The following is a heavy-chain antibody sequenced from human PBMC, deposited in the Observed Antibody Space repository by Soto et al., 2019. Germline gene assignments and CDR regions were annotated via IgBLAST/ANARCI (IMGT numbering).Heavy chain of an antibody. Sequence: PGGSLRLSCAASGFTFSSYAMHWVRQAPGKGLEWVAVISYDGSNKYYADSVKGRFTISRDNSKNTLYLQMNSLRAEDTAVYYCARSPYSSSWYEEYFQHWGQGTLVTVSS. D-gene: IGHD6-13*01. CDR2: ISYDGSNK. V-gene: IGHV3-30-3*01. CDR1: GFTFSSYA. CDR3: ARSPYSSSWYEEYFQH. J-gene: IGHJ1*01.